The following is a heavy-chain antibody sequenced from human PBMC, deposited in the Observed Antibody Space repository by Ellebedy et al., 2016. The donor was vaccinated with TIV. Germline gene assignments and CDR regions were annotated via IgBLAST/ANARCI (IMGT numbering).Heavy chain of an antibody. CDR1: GFTFSDHY. Sequence: PGGSLRLSCAASGFTFSDHYMDWVRQTPGKGLVWVSRISPDGRGTSYADSVKGRFTISRDSAKNTMYLQMNSLRAEDTAVYYCATRPYSYGWGYWGQGTLVTVSS. CDR3: ATRPYSYGWGY. D-gene: IGHD5-18*01. CDR2: ISPDGRGT. J-gene: IGHJ4*02. V-gene: IGHV3-74*01.